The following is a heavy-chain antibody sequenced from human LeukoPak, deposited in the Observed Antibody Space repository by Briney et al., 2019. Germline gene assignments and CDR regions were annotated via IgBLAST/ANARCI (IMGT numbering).Heavy chain of an antibody. J-gene: IGHJ4*02. CDR2: ISGSGGST. V-gene: IGHV3-23*01. CDR1: GFTFSSYA. CDR3: AKDKETTVTTTLDY. Sequence: GGSLRLSCAASGFTFSSYAMSWFRQAPGKGLEWVSAISGSGGSTYYADSVKGRFTISRDNSKNTLYLQMNSLRAEDTAVYYCAKDKETTVTTTLDYWGQGTLVTVSS. D-gene: IGHD4-17*01.